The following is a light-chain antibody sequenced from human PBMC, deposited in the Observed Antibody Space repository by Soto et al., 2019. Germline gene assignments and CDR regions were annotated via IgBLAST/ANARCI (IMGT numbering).Light chain of an antibody. J-gene: IGKJ1*01. V-gene: IGKV1-5*03. CDR1: QSISSW. Sequence: DLQMTQSPSTLSASVGDRVTITCRASQSISSWLAWYQQKPGKAHKLLTYKAASLESGVPSRFSGSGSGTEFTLTISSLQPDDFSTYYCQQYNSYPRTFGQGTKVEIK. CDR2: KAA. CDR3: QQYNSYPRT.